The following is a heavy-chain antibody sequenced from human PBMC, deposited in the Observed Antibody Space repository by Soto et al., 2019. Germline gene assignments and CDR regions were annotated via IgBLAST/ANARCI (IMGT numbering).Heavy chain of an antibody. CDR1: GYTFTGYY. Sequence: ASVKVSCKASGYTFTGYYMHWVRQAPGQGLEWMGWINPNSGGTNYAQKFQGRVTMTRDTSISTAYMELSRLRSDDTAVYYCARDNNYYDSSPTDAFDIWGQGTMVTVSS. CDR3: ARDNNYYDSSPTDAFDI. J-gene: IGHJ3*02. D-gene: IGHD3-22*01. CDR2: INPNSGGT. V-gene: IGHV1-2*02.